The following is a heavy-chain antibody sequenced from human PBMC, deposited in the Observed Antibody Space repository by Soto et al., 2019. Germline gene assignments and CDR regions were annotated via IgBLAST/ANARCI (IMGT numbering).Heavy chain of an antibody. CDR1: GFAFSSHP. CDR3: ARRAIGSSRAFDI. CDR2: ISDSGGLT. V-gene: IGHV3-23*01. J-gene: IGHJ3*02. Sequence: VQLLESGGGLAQPGGSLRLSCAASGFAFSSHPMSWVRQAPEKGLEWVSGISDSGGLTYNADSVKGRFTISRDNSKNTLYLQMNSLRAEDTAMYYCARRAIGSSRAFDIWGQGTMVTVSS. D-gene: IGHD6-6*01.